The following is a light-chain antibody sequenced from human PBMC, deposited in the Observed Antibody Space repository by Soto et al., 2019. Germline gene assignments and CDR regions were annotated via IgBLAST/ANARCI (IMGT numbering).Light chain of an antibody. CDR3: QHYGGSPLT. CDR2: GAS. CDR1: QSVRSN. Sequence: VMTQSPATLSLSPGERVTLSCRASQSVRSNLAWYQQKPGQSPRLLSYGASTRATGIPARFSGSGSGTEFTLTISSLEPEDFEVYYCQHYGGSPLTFGQGTRLEIK. V-gene: IGKV3-15*01. J-gene: IGKJ5*01.